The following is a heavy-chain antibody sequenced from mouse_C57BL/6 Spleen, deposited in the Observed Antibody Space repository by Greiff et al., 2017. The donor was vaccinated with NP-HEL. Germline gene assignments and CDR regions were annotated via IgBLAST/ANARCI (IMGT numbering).Heavy chain of an antibody. CDR3: LYGGYFDV. V-gene: IGHV1-69*01. CDR1: GYTFTSYW. CDR2: IDPSDSYT. D-gene: IGHD1-1*01. Sequence: VQLQQSGAELVMPGASVKLSCKASGYTFTSYWLHWVKQRPGQGLEWIGEIDPSDSYTNYNQKFKGKSTLTVDKSSSTAYMQLSSLTSEDSAVYYCLYGGYFDVWGTGTTVTVSS. J-gene: IGHJ1*03.